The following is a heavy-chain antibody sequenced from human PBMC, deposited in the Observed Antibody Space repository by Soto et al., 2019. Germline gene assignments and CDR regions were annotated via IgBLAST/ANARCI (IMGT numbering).Heavy chain of an antibody. V-gene: IGHV3-9*01. J-gene: IGHJ4*02. CDR1: GFTFDDYA. CDR3: AKDMGYDLSPLGYFDY. Sequence: EVQRVESGGGLVQPGRSLRLSCAASGFTFDDYAMHWVRQAPGKGLEWFSGISWNSGSIGYADSVKGRFTISRDNAKNSLYLQMNSLRSEDTALYYCAKDMGYDLSPLGYFDYWGQGTLVTVSS. CDR2: ISWNSGSI. D-gene: IGHD5-12*01.